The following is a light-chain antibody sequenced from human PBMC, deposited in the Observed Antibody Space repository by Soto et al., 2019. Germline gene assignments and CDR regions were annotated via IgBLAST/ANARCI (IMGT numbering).Light chain of an antibody. CDR2: GAS. Sequence: ELVMTQSPTTLSVSPGERATLSCRASQSVSSNLAWYQQKPGQAPRIIIYGASTRATGIPARFSGSGSGTEFTLTITSLKYEDFATYDCLQPYSYTWTFGQGTKVDIK. CDR1: QSVSSN. CDR3: LQPYSYTWT. J-gene: IGKJ1*01. V-gene: IGKV3-15*01.